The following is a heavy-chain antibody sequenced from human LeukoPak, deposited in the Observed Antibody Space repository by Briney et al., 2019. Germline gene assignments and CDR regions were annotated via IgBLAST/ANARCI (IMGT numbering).Heavy chain of an antibody. CDR1: RLIVSDYE. Sequence: GGSLRLSCAASRLIVSDYEMSWVRQAPGKGLEWITYISSSGSTIFYSDSVKGRFTISRDNAKSSLHLQMNSLRAEDTAVYYCVRGGGRGDYNERYYFDYWGQGTLVTVSS. D-gene: IGHD3-22*01. CDR3: VRGGGRGDYNERYYFDY. V-gene: IGHV3-48*03. CDR2: ISSSGSTI. J-gene: IGHJ4*02.